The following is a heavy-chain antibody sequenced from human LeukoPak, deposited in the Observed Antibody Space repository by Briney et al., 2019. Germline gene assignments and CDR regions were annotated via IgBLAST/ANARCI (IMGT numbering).Heavy chain of an antibody. D-gene: IGHD3-22*01. CDR3: ARVPTDYYDSSGYGRDY. Sequence: SETQSLTCAVYGGSFSGYYWSWICQPPGKGLEWIGEINHSGSTNYNPSLKSRVTISVDTSKNQFSLKLSSVTAADTAVYYCARVPTDYYDSSGYGRDYWGQGTLVTVSS. CDR2: INHSGST. CDR1: GGSFSGYY. V-gene: IGHV4-34*01. J-gene: IGHJ4*02.